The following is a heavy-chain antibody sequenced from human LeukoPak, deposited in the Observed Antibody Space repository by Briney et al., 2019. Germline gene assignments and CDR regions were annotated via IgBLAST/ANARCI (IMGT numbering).Heavy chain of an antibody. V-gene: IGHV3-7*01. J-gene: IGHJ6*03. CDR1: GFTFSSLW. Sequence: GSLRLSCAASGFTFSSLWMSWVRQAPGRGPEWVANINQDGGTTYYVASVKGRFTISRDNAKNSLSLQMSSLRAEDTAVYYCTKDRQGPNQYHMDVWGKGTTVTVSS. CDR3: TKDRQGPNQYHMDV. CDR2: INQDGGTT.